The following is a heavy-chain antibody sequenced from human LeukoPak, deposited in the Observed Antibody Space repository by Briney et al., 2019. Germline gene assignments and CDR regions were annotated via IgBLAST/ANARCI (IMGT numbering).Heavy chain of an antibody. Sequence: ASVKVSCKASGYTFTGYYMHWVRQAPGQGLEWMGWINPNSGGTNYAQKFQGRVTMTRDTSISTAYMELSRLRSDDTAVYYCARSPGSIAVAGPCPWGQGTLVTVSS. J-gene: IGHJ5*02. V-gene: IGHV1-2*02. CDR3: ARSPGSIAVAGPCP. CDR1: GYTFTGYY. D-gene: IGHD6-19*01. CDR2: INPNSGGT.